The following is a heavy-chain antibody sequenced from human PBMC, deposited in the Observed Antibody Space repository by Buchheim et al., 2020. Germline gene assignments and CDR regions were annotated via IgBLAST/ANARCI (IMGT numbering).Heavy chain of an antibody. Sequence: EVQLVESGGGLVQPGGSLRLSCAASGFTFSSYEMNWVRQAPGKGLEWVSYISSSGSTIYYADSVKGRFTISRDNAKNSLYLQMNSLRAEDTAVYYCARYLVGAVYYYYYGMDVWGQGTT. CDR2: ISSSGSTI. V-gene: IGHV3-48*03. J-gene: IGHJ6*02. D-gene: IGHD1-26*01. CDR3: ARYLVGAVYYYYYGMDV. CDR1: GFTFSSYE.